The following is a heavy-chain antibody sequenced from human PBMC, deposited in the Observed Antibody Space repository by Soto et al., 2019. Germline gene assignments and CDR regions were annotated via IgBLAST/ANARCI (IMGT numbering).Heavy chain of an antibody. CDR3: ARHPPSIAARPAFDI. V-gene: IGHV4-59*08. J-gene: IGHJ3*02. D-gene: IGHD6-6*01. Sequence: SETLSLTCTVSGGSISSYYWSWIRQPPGKGLEWIGYIYYSGSTNYNPSLKSRVTISVDTSKNKFSLKLSSVTAADTAVYYCARHPPSIAARPAFDIWGQGTMVTVSS. CDR2: IYYSGST. CDR1: GGSISSYY.